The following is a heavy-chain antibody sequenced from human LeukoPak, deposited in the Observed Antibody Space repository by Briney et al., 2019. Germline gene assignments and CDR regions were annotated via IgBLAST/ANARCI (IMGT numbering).Heavy chain of an antibody. J-gene: IGHJ4*02. CDR2: INPNSGGT. CDR1: GYTFTGSY. CDR3: AREARSGSYRHFDY. D-gene: IGHD1-26*01. Sequence: ASVKVSGKPFGYTFTGSYLHWVGQAPGQGLEWMGRINPNSGGTNYAQKFQGRVTMTRDTSISTAYMELSRLRSDDTAVYYCAREARSGSYRHFDYWGQGTLVTVSS. V-gene: IGHV1-2*06.